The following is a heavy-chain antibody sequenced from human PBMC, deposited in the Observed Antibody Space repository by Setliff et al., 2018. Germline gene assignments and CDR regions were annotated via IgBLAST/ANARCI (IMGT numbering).Heavy chain of an antibody. D-gene: IGHD3-22*01. CDR3: ARAHRYFSDTSGYFYDQGRSAFDV. J-gene: IGHJ3*01. CDR2: ISPSSSHI. V-gene: IGHV3-21*04. Sequence: PGGSLRLSCVASGFTFSNNAMNWVRQAPGGGLEWVSSISPSSSHIYYADSAEGRFTISRDNAKNSLYLQLNSLGAEDTALYYCARAHRYFSDTSGYFYDQGRSAFDVWGQGTMVTVSS. CDR1: GFTFSNNA.